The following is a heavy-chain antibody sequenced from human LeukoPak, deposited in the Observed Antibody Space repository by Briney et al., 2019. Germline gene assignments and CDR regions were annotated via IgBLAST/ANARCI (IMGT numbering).Heavy chain of an antibody. J-gene: IGHJ5*02. CDR2: ISYDGSNK. V-gene: IGHV3-30*01. Sequence: PGRSLRLSCAASGFTFSSYAMHWVRQAPGKGLEWVAVISYDGSNKYYADSVKGRFTISRDNSKNTLYLQMNSLRAEDTAVCYCARDVPTMVRGNNWFDPWGQGTLVTVSS. CDR1: GFTFSSYA. CDR3: ARDVPTMVRGNNWFDP. D-gene: IGHD3-10*01.